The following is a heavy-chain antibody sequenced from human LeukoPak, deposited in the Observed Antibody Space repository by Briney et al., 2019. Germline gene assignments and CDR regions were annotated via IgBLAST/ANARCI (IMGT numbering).Heavy chain of an antibody. CDR3: AREDYSTLYYYYGMDV. CDR2: IYSGGST. CDR1: GFTFSSYA. D-gene: IGHD4-11*01. V-gene: IGHV3-66*01. Sequence: PGGSLRLSCAASGFTFSSYAMSWVRQAPGKGLEWVSVIYSGGSTYYADSVKGRFTISRDNSKNTLYLQMNSLRAEDTAVYYCAREDYSTLYYYYGMDVWGQGTTVTVSS. J-gene: IGHJ6*02.